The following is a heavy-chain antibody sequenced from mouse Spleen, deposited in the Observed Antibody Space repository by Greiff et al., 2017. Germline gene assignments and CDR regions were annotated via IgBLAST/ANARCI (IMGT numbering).Heavy chain of an antibody. CDR2: IRNKANGYTT. Sequence: EVNVVESGGGLVQPGGSLSLSCAASGFTFTDYYMSWVRQPPGKALEWLGFIRNKANGYTTEYSASVKGRFTISRDNSQSILYLQMNALRAEDSATYYCARYPRWLLRNYAMDYWGQGTSVTVSS. V-gene: IGHV7-3*01. D-gene: IGHD2-3*01. CDR1: GFTFTDYY. J-gene: IGHJ4*01. CDR3: ARYPRWLLRNYAMDY.